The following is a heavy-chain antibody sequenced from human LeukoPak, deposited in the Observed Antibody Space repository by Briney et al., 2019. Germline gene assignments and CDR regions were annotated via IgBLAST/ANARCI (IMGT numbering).Heavy chain of an antibody. CDR3: AKYGGDYYDTYYFDY. Sequence: PGGSLRLSCAASGFTFSSYGMHWVRQAPGKGLEWVAFIQYDGSNKYYADSVKGRFTISRDNSKNTLYLQMNSLRAEDTAVYYCAKYGGDYYDTYYFDYWGQGTLVTVSS. D-gene: IGHD3-22*01. V-gene: IGHV3-30*02. J-gene: IGHJ4*02. CDR1: GFTFSSYG. CDR2: IQYDGSNK.